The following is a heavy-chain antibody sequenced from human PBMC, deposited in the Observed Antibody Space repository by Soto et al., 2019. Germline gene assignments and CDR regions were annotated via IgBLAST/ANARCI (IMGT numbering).Heavy chain of an antibody. CDR2: IYYSGST. V-gene: IGHV4-39*07. J-gene: IGHJ6*03. D-gene: IGHD5-18*01. CDR1: GGSISSSSYY. Sequence: SETLSLTCSVSGGSISSSSYYWGWIRQPPGKGRQWIGTIYYSGSTYYNPSLKSRVTISADTSRNQFSLQLSSVTAADTAVYYCARRVTIVYYMDVWGKGTPVTVSS. CDR3: ARRVTIVYYMDV.